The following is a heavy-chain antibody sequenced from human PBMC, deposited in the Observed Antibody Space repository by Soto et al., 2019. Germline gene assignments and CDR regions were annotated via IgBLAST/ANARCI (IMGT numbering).Heavy chain of an antibody. CDR2: INPYSGGA. CDR3: ARVIRGAYYNSPLDT. J-gene: IGHJ5*02. CDR1: GYTFTGYF. D-gene: IGHD3-10*01. Sequence: ASVQVSCKASGYTFTGYFMHWVRQAPGQGLEWMGWINPYSGGADYAQSFQGRVTMTRDTSISTVYMELSRLRFDDTAVYYCARVIRGAYYNSPLDTWGQGTVVTV. V-gene: IGHV1-2*02.